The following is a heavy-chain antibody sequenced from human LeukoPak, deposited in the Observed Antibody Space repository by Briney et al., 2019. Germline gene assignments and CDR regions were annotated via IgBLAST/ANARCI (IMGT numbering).Heavy chain of an antibody. CDR1: GFTFSSYA. V-gene: IGHV3-23*01. J-gene: IGHJ4*02. CDR2: IRGSGGRT. D-gene: IGHD3-22*01. CDR3: AKPYDSSGYYYNY. Sequence: PGGSLSLSCAASGFTFSSYAMMWVGQAAGRGLDGVSAIRGSGGRTYYADSVKGRFTISRDNSKNTLYLQMNSLRAEDTAVYYCAKPYDSSGYYYNYWGQGTLVTVSS.